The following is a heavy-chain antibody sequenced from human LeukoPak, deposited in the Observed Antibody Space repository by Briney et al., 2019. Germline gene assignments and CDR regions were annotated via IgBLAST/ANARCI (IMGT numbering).Heavy chain of an antibody. CDR2: FVRGST. J-gene: IGHJ4*02. D-gene: IGHD6-13*01. CDR1: GFTLSSYP. CDR3: TRAAPYGTSWYGKNDY. Sequence: GGSLRLSCAASGFTLSSYPMNWVRQAPGKGLEWVSTFVRGSTYYADTVQGRFTISRDSSKNTLYLQMNSLRADDTALYFCTRAAPYGTSWYGKNDYWGQGTLVGVPS. V-gene: IGHV3-23*01.